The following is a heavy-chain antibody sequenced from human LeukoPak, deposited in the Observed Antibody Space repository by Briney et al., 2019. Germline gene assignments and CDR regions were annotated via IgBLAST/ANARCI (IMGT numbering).Heavy chain of an antibody. Sequence: SETLSLTCTVSGGSISSYYWSWIRQPPGKGLEWIGYIYYSGSTNYNPSLKSRVTISVDTSKNQFSLKLSSVPAADTAVYYCARNLISSSGYVFDYWGQGTLVTVSS. V-gene: IGHV4-59*08. D-gene: IGHD5-12*01. CDR2: IYYSGST. CDR1: GGSISSYY. J-gene: IGHJ4*02. CDR3: ARNLISSSGYVFDY.